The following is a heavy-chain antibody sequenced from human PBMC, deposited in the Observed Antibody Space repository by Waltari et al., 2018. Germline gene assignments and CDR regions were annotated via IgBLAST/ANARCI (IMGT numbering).Heavy chain of an antibody. V-gene: IGHV4-59*08. Sequence: HVQLQESGPGLVKPSETLSLTCSVSGDFPSDDHWTWGRPAPGKGLEWIAYLRNTGGTKCTPSLESRVTVSAVTSNKQFYLRLTSVTAADTAVYYCARVQTKYYDSIGWGFFDQWGQGILVTVSS. J-gene: IGHJ4*02. CDR1: GDFPSDDH. D-gene: IGHD3-22*01. CDR2: LRNTGGT. CDR3: ARVQTKYYDSIGWGFFDQ.